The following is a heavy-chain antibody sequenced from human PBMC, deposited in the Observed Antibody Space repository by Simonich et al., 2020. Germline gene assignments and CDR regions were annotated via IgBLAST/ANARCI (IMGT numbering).Heavy chain of an antibody. D-gene: IGHD6-6*01. V-gene: IGHV3-30*07. CDR2: ISYDGSNK. Sequence: GGGVVQPGRSLRLSCAASGFTFSSYAMHWVRQAPGKGLEWVAVISYDGSNKYYADSGKGRFTISRDNSKNTLYLQMNSLRAEDTAVYYCARDLGSSYYFDYWGQGTLVTVSS. J-gene: IGHJ4*02. CDR1: GFTFSSYA. CDR3: ARDLGSSYYFDY.